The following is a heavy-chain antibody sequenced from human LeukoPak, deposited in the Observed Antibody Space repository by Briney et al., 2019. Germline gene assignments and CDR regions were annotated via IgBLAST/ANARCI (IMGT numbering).Heavy chain of an antibody. Sequence: ASVKVSCKASGYTFTGYYIHWVRQAPGQGLGWMGRINPNSGGTNYAQKFQGSVTMTRDTSIRTAYMELSRLRSDDTAVYYCARDNDSSGYYNPIDYWGQGTLVTVSS. CDR3: ARDNDSSGYYNPIDY. CDR1: GYTFTGYY. D-gene: IGHD3-22*01. J-gene: IGHJ4*02. CDR2: INPNSGGT. V-gene: IGHV1-2*06.